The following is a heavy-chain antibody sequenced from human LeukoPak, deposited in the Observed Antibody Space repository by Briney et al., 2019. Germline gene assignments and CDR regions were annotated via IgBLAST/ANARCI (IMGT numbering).Heavy chain of an antibody. CDR2: MNPNSGNT. CDR3: ARGERGYRYGFEYFQR. CDR1: GYSFTGYY. D-gene: IGHD5-18*01. J-gene: IGHJ1*01. Sequence: GASVKVSCKASGYSFTGYYMHWVRQATGQGLEWMGWMNPNSGNTGYAQKFQARVTFTRITSISTAYMELRSLRPEDTAVYYCARGERGYRYGFEYFQRWGQGTLVTVSS. V-gene: IGHV1-8*03.